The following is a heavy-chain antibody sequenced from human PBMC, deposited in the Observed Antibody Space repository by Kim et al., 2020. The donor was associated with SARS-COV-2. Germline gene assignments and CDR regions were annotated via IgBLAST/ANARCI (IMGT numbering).Heavy chain of an antibody. CDR1: GGSFSGYY. CDR3: ARVSRARVYATVSYYYGMDV. D-gene: IGHD2-8*01. V-gene: IGHV4-34*01. CDR2: INRSGST. Sequence: SKTLSLTCAVYGGSFSGYYWSWIRQPPGKGLEWIGEINRSGSTNLNPSLKSRVTISVDTSKNQFSLKLSSVTAADTAVYYCARVSRARVYATVSYYYGMDVWGQGTTVTVSS. J-gene: IGHJ6*02.